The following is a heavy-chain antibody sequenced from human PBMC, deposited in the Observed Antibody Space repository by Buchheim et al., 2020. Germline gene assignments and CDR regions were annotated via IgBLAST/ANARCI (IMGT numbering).Heavy chain of an antibody. V-gene: IGHV3-9*01. CDR3: AKDMTWNFYYGMDV. J-gene: IGHJ6*02. CDR2: ISWDSGSL. CDR1: GFKFNDYA. Sequence: EVHLVESGGDLVQPGRSLRLSCVGSGFKFNDYAMHWVRQAPWKGLEWVSGISWDSGSLGYADSVKGRFTISRANAKNALYLQMNSLRAEDTALYYCAKDMTWNFYYGMDVWGQGTT.